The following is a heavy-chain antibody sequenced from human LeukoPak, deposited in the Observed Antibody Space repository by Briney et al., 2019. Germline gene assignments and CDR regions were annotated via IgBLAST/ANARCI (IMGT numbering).Heavy chain of an antibody. CDR1: GFTFDDYG. Sequence: PGGSLRLSCAASGFTFDDYGMSWVRQAPGKGLEWVSGINWNGGSTGYADSVKGRFTISRDNAKNSLYLQMNSLRAEDTAVYHCARGAGSSWYFYFDYWGQGTLVTVSS. D-gene: IGHD6-13*01. CDR3: ARGAGSSWYFYFDY. CDR2: INWNGGST. V-gene: IGHV3-20*01. J-gene: IGHJ4*02.